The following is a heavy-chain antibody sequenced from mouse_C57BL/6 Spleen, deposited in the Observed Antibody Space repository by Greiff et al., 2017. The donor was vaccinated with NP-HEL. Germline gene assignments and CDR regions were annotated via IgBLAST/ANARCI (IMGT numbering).Heavy chain of an antibody. Sequence: VKLMESGGDLVKPGGSLKLSCAASGFTFSSYGMSWVRQTPDKRLEWVATISSGGSYTYYPDSVKGRFTISRDNAKNTLYLQMSSLKSEDTAMYYCARGGYGSSLYYAMDYWGQGTSVTVSS. CDR2: ISSGGSYT. V-gene: IGHV5-6*02. J-gene: IGHJ4*01. D-gene: IGHD1-1*01. CDR1: GFTFSSYG. CDR3: ARGGYGSSLYYAMDY.